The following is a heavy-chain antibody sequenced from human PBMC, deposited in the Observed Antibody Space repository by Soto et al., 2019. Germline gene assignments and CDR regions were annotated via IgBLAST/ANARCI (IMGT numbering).Heavy chain of an antibody. Sequence: VPLVESGGGLVQPGGSLRLSCAASGFTFSSYWMSWVRQAPGKGLEWVANIKPDGSERWYVDSVKGRFTISRDNAKNSLYLQMNSLRAEDTAVYYCARGDYYDSSGPFSDAFDIWGQGTLVTVSS. CDR2: IKPDGSER. CDR3: ARGDYYDSSGPFSDAFDI. D-gene: IGHD3-22*01. V-gene: IGHV3-7*04. CDR1: GFTFSSYW. J-gene: IGHJ3*02.